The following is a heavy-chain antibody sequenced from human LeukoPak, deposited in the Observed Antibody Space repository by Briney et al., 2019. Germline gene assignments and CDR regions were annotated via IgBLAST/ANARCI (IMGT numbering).Heavy chain of an antibody. CDR1: GFTVSSNS. CDR3: ARDAVEYYGSGSADFDY. Sequence: GGSLRLSCTVSGFTVSSNSMSWVRQAPGKGLEWVSFIYSDNTHYSDSVKGRFTISRDNSKNTLYLQMNSLRAEDTAVYYCARDAVEYYGSGSADFDYWGQGTLVTVSS. V-gene: IGHV3-53*01. CDR2: IYSDNT. D-gene: IGHD3-10*01. J-gene: IGHJ4*02.